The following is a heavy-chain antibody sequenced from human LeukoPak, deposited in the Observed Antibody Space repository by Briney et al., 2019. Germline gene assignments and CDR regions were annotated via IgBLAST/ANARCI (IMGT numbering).Heavy chain of an antibody. D-gene: IGHD6-13*01. V-gene: IGHV4-59*01. CDR1: GGSISSYY. J-gene: IGHJ4*02. CDR3: AGGDSSSWVDY. Sequence: SETLSLTCTVSGGSISSYYWYWIRQPPGKGPEWIGNMLYRGSTNYNPSLKSRVTISADVSENQFSLKLSSVTAADTAIYYCAGGDSSSWVDYWGQGTLVTVSS. CDR2: MLYRGST.